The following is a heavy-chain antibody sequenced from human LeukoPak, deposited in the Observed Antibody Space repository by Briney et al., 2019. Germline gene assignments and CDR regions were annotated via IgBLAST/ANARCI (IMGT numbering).Heavy chain of an antibody. D-gene: IGHD6-13*01. V-gene: IGHV1-46*01. CDR1: GYTFTSYG. CDR3: ARGSIAAAGSY. J-gene: IGHJ4*02. Sequence: GASVKVSCKASGYTFTSYGISWVRQAPGQGLEWMGIINPSGGSTSYAQKFQGRVTMTRDTSTSTVYMELSSLRSEDTAVYYCARGSIAAAGSYWGQGTLVTVSS. CDR2: INPSGGST.